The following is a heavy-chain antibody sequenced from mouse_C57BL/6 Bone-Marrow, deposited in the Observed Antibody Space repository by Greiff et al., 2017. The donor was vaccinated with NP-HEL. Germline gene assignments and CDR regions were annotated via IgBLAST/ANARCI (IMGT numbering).Heavy chain of an antibody. CDR2: ITHSGET. CDR3: AGVYYGSSYVDY. V-gene: IGHV12-3*01. Sequence: QVQLKESGPGLVKPSQSLFLTCSITGFPITSGYYWIWIRQSPGKPLEWMGYITHSGETFYNPSLQSPISITRETSKNQFFLQLNSVTTEDTAMYYCAGVYYGSSYVDYWGQGTTLTVSS. CDR1: GFPITSGYY. D-gene: IGHD1-1*01. J-gene: IGHJ2*01.